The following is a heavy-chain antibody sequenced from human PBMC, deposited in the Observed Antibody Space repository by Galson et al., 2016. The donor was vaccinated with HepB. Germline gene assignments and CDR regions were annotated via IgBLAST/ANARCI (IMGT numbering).Heavy chain of an antibody. J-gene: IGHJ2*01. CDR2: ISGSGDET. CDR1: GFTFSSYA. CDR3: ASGIAVTTSNSFWYFDL. D-gene: IGHD3-10*01. Sequence: SLRLSCAASGFTFSSYAMTWVRQPPGKGLDWVATISGSGDETNYADSVKCRFTFSRDNSKNTLYLQMTSLRAEDTAVYYCASGIAVTTSNSFWYFDLWGRGTLVNDSA. V-gene: IGHV3-23*01.